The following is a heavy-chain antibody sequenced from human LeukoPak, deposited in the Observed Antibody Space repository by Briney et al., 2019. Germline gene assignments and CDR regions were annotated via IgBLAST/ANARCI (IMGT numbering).Heavy chain of an antibody. J-gene: IGHJ6*03. D-gene: IGHD2-15*01. V-gene: IGHV4-39*01. Sequence: SETLSLTCAVYGGSFSSYYWGWIRQPPGKGLEWIGSIYYSGSTYYNPSLKSRVTISVDTSKNQFSLKLSSVTAADTAVYYCARTPYYYHYMDVWGKGTTVTLSS. CDR3: ARTPYYYHYMDV. CDR1: GGSFSSYY. CDR2: IYYSGST.